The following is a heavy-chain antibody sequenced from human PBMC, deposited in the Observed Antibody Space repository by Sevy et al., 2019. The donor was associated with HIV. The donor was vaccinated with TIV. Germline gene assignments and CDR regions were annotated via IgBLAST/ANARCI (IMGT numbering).Heavy chain of an antibody. CDR3: ARVVAYCSGGSCFPGYYYGMDV. J-gene: IGHJ6*02. CDR1: GFTFSNYN. V-gene: IGHV3-21*01. D-gene: IGHD2-15*01. CDR2: ISSSSRYI. Sequence: GGSLRLSCAASGFTFSNYNMNWVRQAPGKGLEWFSSISSSSRYIYYADSMKGRFTISRDNAKNSLYLQMNSLRAEDTAVYYCARVVAYCSGGSCFPGYYYGMDVWGQGTTVTVSS.